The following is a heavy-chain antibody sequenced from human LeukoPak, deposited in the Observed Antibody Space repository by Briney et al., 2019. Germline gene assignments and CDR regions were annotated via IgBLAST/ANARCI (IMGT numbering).Heavy chain of an antibody. CDR3: AVRPGVAAALVDY. CDR2: IQYSGST. J-gene: IGHJ4*02. V-gene: IGHV4-39*07. D-gene: IGHD5-18*01. Sequence: SETLSLTCPVYGRSISSSSYYWGWIRQPPGKGLDGIGSIQYSGSTYYDPSLESRVPITLDTSRNQFCLAVSSVTAADTAGECRAVRPGVAAALVDYWGQGTLVTVS. CDR1: GRSISSSSYY.